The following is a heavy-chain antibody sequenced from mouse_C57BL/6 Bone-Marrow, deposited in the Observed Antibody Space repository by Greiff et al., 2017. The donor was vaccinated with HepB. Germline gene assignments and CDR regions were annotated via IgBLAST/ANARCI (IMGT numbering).Heavy chain of an antibody. Sequence: QVHVKQSGAELARPGASVKLSCKASGYTFTSYGISWVKQRTGQGLEWIGEIYPRSGNTYYNEKFKGKATLTADKSSSTAYMELRSLTSEDSAVYFCARSKGPITTVVATYDYWGQGTTLTVSS. CDR2: IYPRSGNT. D-gene: IGHD1-1*01. CDR3: ARSKGPITTVVATYDY. J-gene: IGHJ2*01. V-gene: IGHV1-81*01. CDR1: GYTFTSYG.